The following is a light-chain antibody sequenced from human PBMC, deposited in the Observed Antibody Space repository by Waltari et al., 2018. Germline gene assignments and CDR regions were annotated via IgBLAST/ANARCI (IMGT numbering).Light chain of an antibody. CDR3: QQYNNWPRWT. J-gene: IGKJ1*01. V-gene: IGKV3-15*01. CDR1: QSVSSN. Sequence: ETVMTQSPATLSVSPGERATLSCRASQSVSSNLAWYQQKPGQAPRLLIYGAATRATGIPARFSGSGSGTEFTLTISSLQSEDFAVYYCQQYNNWPRWTFGQGTKVEIK. CDR2: GAA.